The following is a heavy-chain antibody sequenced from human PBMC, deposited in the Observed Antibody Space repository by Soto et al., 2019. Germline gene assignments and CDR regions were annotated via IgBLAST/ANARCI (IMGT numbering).Heavy chain of an antibody. D-gene: IGHD3-10*01. CDR1: GGSFSGYY. V-gene: IGHV4-34*01. CDR2: INHSGST. Sequence: PSETLSLTCAVYGGSFSGYYRSWIRQPPGKGLEWIGEINHSGSTNYNPSLKSRVTISVDTSKNQFSLKLSSVTAADTAVYYCARNLELLWFGELLSNNHSDGAFDIWGQGTMVTVSS. J-gene: IGHJ3*02. CDR3: ARNLELLWFGELLSNNHSDGAFDI.